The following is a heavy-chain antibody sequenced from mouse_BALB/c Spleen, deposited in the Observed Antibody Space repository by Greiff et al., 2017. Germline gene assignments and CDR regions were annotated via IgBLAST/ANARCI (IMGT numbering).Heavy chain of an antibody. CDR1: GYTFTSYY. CDR2: INPSNGGT. CDR3: TRWSHDGSRDFDY. V-gene: IGHV1S81*02. D-gene: IGHD2-3*01. J-gene: IGHJ2*01. Sequence: QVQLQQSGAELVKPGASVKLSCKASGYTFTSYYMYWVKQRPGQGLEWIGEINPSNGGTNFNEKFKSKATLTVDKSSSTAYMQLSSLTSEDSAVYYCTRWSHDGSRDFDYWGQGTTLTVSS.